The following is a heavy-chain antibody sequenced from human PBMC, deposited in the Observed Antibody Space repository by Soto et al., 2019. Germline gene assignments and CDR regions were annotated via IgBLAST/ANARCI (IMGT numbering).Heavy chain of an antibody. Sequence: PSETLSLTCTVSGGSISSGDYYWSWIRQPPGKGLEWIGYIYYSGSTYYNPSLKSRVTISVDTSKNQFSLKLSSVTAADTAVCYCARDRGGYCSSTSCYNNYYYGMDVWGQGTTVTVSS. CDR3: ARDRGGYCSSTSCYNNYYYGMDV. CDR1: GGSISSGDYY. J-gene: IGHJ6*02. V-gene: IGHV4-30-4*01. D-gene: IGHD2-2*02. CDR2: IYYSGST.